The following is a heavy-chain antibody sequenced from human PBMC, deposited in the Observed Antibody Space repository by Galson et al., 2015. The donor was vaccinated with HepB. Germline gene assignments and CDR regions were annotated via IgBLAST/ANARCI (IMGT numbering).Heavy chain of an antibody. CDR3: AKDGGSRYCSGASCYAWYFDF. D-gene: IGHD2-15*01. CDR2: ISWNSGSM. J-gene: IGHJ2*01. V-gene: IGHV3-9*01. CDR1: EFTFDDYG. Sequence: SLRLSCAASEFTFDDYGMHWVRQAPGKGLEWVSSISWNSGSMAYADSVKGRFTISRDNAKNSLYLQMNSLRTEDTALYYCAKDGGSRYCSGASCYAWYFDFWGRGTLVTVSS.